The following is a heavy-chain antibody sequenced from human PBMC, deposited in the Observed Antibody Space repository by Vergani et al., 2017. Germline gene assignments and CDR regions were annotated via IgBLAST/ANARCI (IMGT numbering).Heavy chain of an antibody. CDR1: GGSFSGYY. CDR3: ARERKGYFDY. J-gene: IGHJ4*02. V-gene: IGHV4-34*11. Sequence: QVQLQQWGAGLLKPSETLSLTCAVYGGSFSGYYWSWIRQPPGKGLEWIGYIYYSGSTNYNPSLKSRVTISVDTSKNQFSLKLSSVTAADTAVYYCARERKGYFDYWGQGTLVTVSS. CDR2: IYYSGST.